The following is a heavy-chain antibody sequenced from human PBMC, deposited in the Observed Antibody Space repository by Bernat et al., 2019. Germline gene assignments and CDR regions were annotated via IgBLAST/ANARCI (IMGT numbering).Heavy chain of an antibody. Sequence: VQLLESGGGLVQPGGSLRLSCAASGFTFSSYALHWVRQAPGKGLEWVALISYDGSDKYYADSVQGRFTISRDNSKNTLYLQMNSLRAEDTAVYYCARGRYYYDSSGYIDYWGQGTLVTVSS. V-gene: IGHV3-30-3*01. J-gene: IGHJ4*02. CDR2: ISYDGSDK. D-gene: IGHD3-22*01. CDR1: GFTFSSYA. CDR3: ARGRYYYDSSGYIDY.